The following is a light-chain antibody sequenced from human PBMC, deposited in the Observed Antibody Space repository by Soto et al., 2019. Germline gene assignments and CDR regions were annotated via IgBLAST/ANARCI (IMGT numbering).Light chain of an antibody. Sequence: DIKMPQSPSTLSASVGDRVTITCRSSQSISSWLAWYQQNPGQAPKLLIFDASSLENEVPSRFSGSGSGTEFTLTISSLQPDDFATYYCQHYNSYSEAFGQGTKVDIK. V-gene: IGKV1-5*01. CDR1: QSISSW. J-gene: IGKJ1*01. CDR3: QHYNSYSEA. CDR2: DAS.